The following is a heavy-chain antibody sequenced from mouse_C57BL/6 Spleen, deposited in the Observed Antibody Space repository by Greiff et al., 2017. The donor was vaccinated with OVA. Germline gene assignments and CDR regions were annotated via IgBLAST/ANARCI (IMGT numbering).Heavy chain of an antibody. J-gene: IGHJ2*01. V-gene: IGHV5-17*01. CDR2: ISSGSSTI. CDR1: GFTFSDYG. D-gene: IGHD3-3*01. CDR3: ARGTGYYFDY. Sequence: EVQRVESGGGLVKPGGSLKLSCAASGFTFSDYGMYWVRQAPEKGLEWVAYISSGSSTIYYADTVKGRFTIARDNAKNTLFLQMTRLRSEDTAMYYCARGTGYYFDYWGQGTTLTVSS.